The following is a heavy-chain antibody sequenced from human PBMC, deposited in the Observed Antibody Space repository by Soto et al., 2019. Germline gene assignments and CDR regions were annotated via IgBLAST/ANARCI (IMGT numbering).Heavy chain of an antibody. D-gene: IGHD4-17*01. V-gene: IGHV1-18*04. CDR2: ISAYNGNT. CDR1: GYTFTSYG. CDR3: ARIDTVTDVFDI. J-gene: IGHJ3*02. Sequence: EEEVRGASVKVSCKASGYTFTSYGISWVRQAPGQGLEWMGWISAYNGNTNYAQKLQGRVTMTTDTSTSTAYMELRSLRSDDTAVYYCARIDTVTDVFDIWGQGTMVTVS.